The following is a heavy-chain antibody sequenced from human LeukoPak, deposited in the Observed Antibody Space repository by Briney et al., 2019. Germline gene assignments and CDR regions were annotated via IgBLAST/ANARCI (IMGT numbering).Heavy chain of an antibody. Sequence: EPRQISCKGSGYRFTSSWIGWGRRTPGKGLGWRGSIYSGDCDTRYSPSFQGQVTISADKSISTAHLQWSSLTASDTAMYYCARVDGYSSSWYGYYGMDVWGKGTTVTVPS. J-gene: IGHJ6*04. CDR2: IYSGDCDT. D-gene: IGHD6-13*01. CDR3: ARVDGYSSSWYGYYGMDV. CDR1: GYRFTSSW. V-gene: IGHV5-51*01.